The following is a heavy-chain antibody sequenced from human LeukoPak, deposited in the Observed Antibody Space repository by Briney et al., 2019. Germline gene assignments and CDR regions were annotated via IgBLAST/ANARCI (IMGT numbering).Heavy chain of an antibody. D-gene: IGHD3-10*01. J-gene: IGHJ4*02. CDR3: ARDLGYYYGSGSYSHFDY. Sequence: ASVKVSCKASGYTFTSYYTHWVRQAPGQGLEWMGIINPSGGSTSYAQKFQGRVTMTRDTSTSTVYMELSSLRSEDTAVYYCARDLGYYYGSGSYSHFDYWGQGTLVTVSS. CDR1: GYTFTSYY. V-gene: IGHV1-46*01. CDR2: INPSGGST.